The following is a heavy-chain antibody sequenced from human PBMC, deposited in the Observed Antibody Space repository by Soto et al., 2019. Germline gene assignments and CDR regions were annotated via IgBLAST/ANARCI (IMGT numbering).Heavy chain of an antibody. D-gene: IGHD2-15*01. CDR2: ISGSGGST. Sequence: GSLRLSCAASGFTFSSYAMSWVRQAPGKGLEWVSAISGSGGSTCYADSVKGRFTISRDNSKNTLYLQMNSLRAEDTAVYYCAKGRCSGGSCSTDYWGQGTLVTVSS. V-gene: IGHV3-23*01. J-gene: IGHJ4*02. CDR3: AKGRCSGGSCSTDY. CDR1: GFTFSSYA.